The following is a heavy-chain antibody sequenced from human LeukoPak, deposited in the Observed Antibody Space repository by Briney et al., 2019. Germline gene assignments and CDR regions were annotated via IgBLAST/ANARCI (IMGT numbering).Heavy chain of an antibody. CDR3: ALRGVTLFDY. CDR1: GFTFSSYG. Sequence: PGGSLRLSCAASGFTFSSYGMHWVRQAPGKGLEWVANIKQDGSEKYYVDSVKGRFTISRDNAKNSLYLQMNSLRAEDTAVYYCALRGVTLFDYWGQGTLVTVSS. J-gene: IGHJ4*02. V-gene: IGHV3-7*03. D-gene: IGHD5-18*01. CDR2: IKQDGSEK.